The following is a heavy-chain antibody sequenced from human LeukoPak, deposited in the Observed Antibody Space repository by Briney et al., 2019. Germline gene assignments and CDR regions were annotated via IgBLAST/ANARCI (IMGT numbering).Heavy chain of an antibody. D-gene: IGHD3-10*01. J-gene: IGHJ6*03. CDR3: ARDLAPLWFGELLLYYYYYMDV. CDR2: IKQDGSEK. V-gene: IGHV3-7*01. CDR1: GFTFSSYE. Sequence: PGGSLRLSCAASGFTFSSYEMNWVRQAPGKGLEWVANIKQDGSEKYYVDSVKGRFTISRDNAKNSLYLQMNSLRAEDTAVYYCARDLAPLWFGELLLYYYYYMDVWGKGTTVTISS.